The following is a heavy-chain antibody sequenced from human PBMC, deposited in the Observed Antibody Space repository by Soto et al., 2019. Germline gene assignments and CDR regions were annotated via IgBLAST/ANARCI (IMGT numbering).Heavy chain of an antibody. V-gene: IGHV4-31*03. J-gene: IGHJ1*01. D-gene: IGHD3-22*01. CDR1: GGSISSGGYY. CDR2: IYYSGST. CDR3: ARSASGYLEYFQH. Sequence: SETLSLTCTVSGGSISSGGYYWSWIRQHPGKGLEWIGYIYYSGSTYYNPSLKSRVTISVDTSKNQFSLKLSSVTAADTAVYYCARSASGYLEYFQHWGQGTLVTVSS.